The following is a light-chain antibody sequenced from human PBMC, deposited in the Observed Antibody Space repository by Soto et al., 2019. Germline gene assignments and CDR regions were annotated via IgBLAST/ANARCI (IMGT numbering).Light chain of an antibody. J-gene: IGLJ2*01. CDR3: QTWGTGIQV. CDR1: SGHSSYA. CDR2: LISDGSH. Sequence: QLVLTQSPSASASLGASVKLTCTLSSGHSSYAIAWHQQQPETGTRYLMKLISDGSHSKGDGIPDRVSGSSSGAERYLTVSSLQSEDEDDYYCQTWGTGIQVFGGGTKLTVL. V-gene: IGLV4-69*01.